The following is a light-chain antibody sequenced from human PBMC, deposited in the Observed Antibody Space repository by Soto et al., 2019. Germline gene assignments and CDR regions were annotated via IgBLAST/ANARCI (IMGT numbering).Light chain of an antibody. CDR3: QPTYSTPYP. V-gene: IGKV1-39*01. J-gene: IGKJ2*01. Sequence: DIQMTQSPSSLSPSVGDKVIITCRASEIISNYLNWYQQKPGKAPNLLIFAASSVRSGVPSRFSGRESGTDFFLTIDSLQPDDFGTYYCQPTYSTPYPFGQGNRVEIK. CDR1: EIISNY. CDR2: AAS.